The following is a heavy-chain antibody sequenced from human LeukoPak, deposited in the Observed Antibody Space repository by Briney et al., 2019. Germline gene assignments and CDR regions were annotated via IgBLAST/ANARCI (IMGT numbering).Heavy chain of an antibody. J-gene: IGHJ4*02. CDR1: GFTFSSYW. CDR2: IRGSGGST. V-gene: IGHV3-23*01. CDR3: AKFLPTHIVVANYYFDY. D-gene: IGHD2-21*01. Sequence: QPGGSLRLSCAASGFTFSSYWMHWVRQAPGKGLEWVSAIRGSGGSTYYADSVKGRFTISRDNSKNTLYLQMNSLRAEDTAVYYCAKFLPTHIVVANYYFDYWGQGTLVTVSS.